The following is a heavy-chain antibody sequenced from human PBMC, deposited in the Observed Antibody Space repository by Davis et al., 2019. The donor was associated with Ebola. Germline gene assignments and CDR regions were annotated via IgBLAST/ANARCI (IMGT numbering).Heavy chain of an antibody. CDR2: ISSSSSTI. Sequence: GESLKISCAASGFTFSSYGMNWVRQAPGKGLEWVSYISSSSSTIYYADSVKVRFTISRDNAKNSLYLQMNSLRAEDTAVYYCARRAWFDPWGQGTLVTVSS. CDR3: ARRAWFDP. V-gene: IGHV3-48*04. J-gene: IGHJ5*02. CDR1: GFTFSSYG.